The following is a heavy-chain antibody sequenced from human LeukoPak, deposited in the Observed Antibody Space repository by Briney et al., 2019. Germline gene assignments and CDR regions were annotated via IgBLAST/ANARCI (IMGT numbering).Heavy chain of an antibody. CDR3: SRDANYYDSSRHYFDAFDI. J-gene: IGHJ3*02. Sequence: PGESLRLSCEASGFMFSKYWMTWVRQAPGKGLEWVANIRGDGSVKYLVDSVKGRFSISRDNAKNSLSLEMNNLRAEDTAVYYCSRDANYYDSSRHYFDAFDIWGRGTMVTVSS. CDR1: GFMFSKYW. V-gene: IGHV3-7*01. CDR2: IRGDGSVK. D-gene: IGHD3-22*01.